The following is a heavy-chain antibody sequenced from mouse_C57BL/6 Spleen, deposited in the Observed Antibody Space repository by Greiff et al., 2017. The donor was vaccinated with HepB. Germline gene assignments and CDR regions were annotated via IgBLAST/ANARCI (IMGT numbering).Heavy chain of an antibody. V-gene: IGHV1-50*01. CDR3: ARRVDY. CDR1: GYTFTSYW. CDR2: IDPSDSYT. J-gene: IGHJ4*01. Sequence: QVQLQQPGAELVKPGASVKLSCKASGYTFTSYWMQWVKQRPGQGLEWIGEIDPSDSYTNYNQKFKGKATLTVDTSSSTAYMQRSSLTSEDSAVYYCARRVDYGGQGTSVTVSS.